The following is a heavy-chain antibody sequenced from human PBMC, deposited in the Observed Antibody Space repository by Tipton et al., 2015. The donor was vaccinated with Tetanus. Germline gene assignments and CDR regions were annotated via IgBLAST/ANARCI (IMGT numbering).Heavy chain of an antibody. CDR2: IYYSGSS. J-gene: IGHJ4*02. CDR3: ARPGVGGYTGYYFDF. CDR1: GGSITSDNHY. V-gene: IGHV4-39*01. Sequence: TLSLTCTVSGGSITSDNHYWGWIRQPPGKGLEWIGSIYYSGSSYYNPTLKSRVTISVDTSKNQFSLKLDPVTAADAAVYYCARPGVGGYTGYYFDFWGQGTVVTVSS. D-gene: IGHD5-12*01.